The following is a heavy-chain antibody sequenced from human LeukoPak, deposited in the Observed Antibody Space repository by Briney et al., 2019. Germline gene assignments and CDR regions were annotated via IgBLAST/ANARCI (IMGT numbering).Heavy chain of an antibody. V-gene: IGHV1-8*01. CDR1: GYTFTGYD. CDR2: MNPNSGNT. J-gene: IGHJ4*02. D-gene: IGHD3-10*01. Sequence: ASVKVSCKASGYTFTGYDINWVRQATGQGLEWMGWMNPNSGNTGYAQKFQGRVTMTRNTSISTAYMELSSLRSEDTAVYYCLTMVRGVMSYFDYWGQGTLVTVSS. CDR3: LTMVRGVMSYFDY.